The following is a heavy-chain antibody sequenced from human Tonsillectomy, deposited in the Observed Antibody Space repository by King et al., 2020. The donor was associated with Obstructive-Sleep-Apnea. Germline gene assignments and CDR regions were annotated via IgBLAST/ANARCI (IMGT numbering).Heavy chain of an antibody. D-gene: IGHD5-18*01. J-gene: IGHJ6*02. CDR3: AGIYTYGSAYHGLDV. CDR2: IYYRGTT. V-gene: IGHV4-59*01. Sequence: QLQESGPGLVKPSETLSLTCTVSGGSISSYYLSWIRQPPGKGLEWIGYIYYRGTTNYNPSPKTRVTISVDTSKNQFSLKLSSVTAADTAVYYCAGIYTYGSAYHGLDVWGQGTTVTVSS. CDR1: GGSISSYY.